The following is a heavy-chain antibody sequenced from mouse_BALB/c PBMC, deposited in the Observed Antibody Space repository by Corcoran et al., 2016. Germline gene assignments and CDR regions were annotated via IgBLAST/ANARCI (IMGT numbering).Heavy chain of an antibody. CDR2: ISYDGSN. CDR3: ARGLDTFAY. J-gene: IGHJ3*01. CDR1: GYSITSGYY. D-gene: IGHD3-3*01. V-gene: IGHV3-6*02. Sequence: DVQLQESGPGLVKPSQSLSLTCSVTGYSITSGYYRNWIRQFPGNKLEWMGYISYDGSNNYNPSLKNRISITRDTSKNQFFLKLNSVTTEDTATYYCARGLDTFAYWGQGTLVTVSA.